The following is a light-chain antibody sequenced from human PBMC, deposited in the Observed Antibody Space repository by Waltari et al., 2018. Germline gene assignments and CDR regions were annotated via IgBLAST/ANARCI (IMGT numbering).Light chain of an antibody. V-gene: IGKV3-15*01. J-gene: IGKJ1*01. CDR3: QHHKGWPEA. CDR2: GAS. CDR1: QSVTTD. Sequence: EIVMTQSPDTLSVSPGEGATLSCRASQSVTTDLAWYQHQPGQPPRLLIYGASIRATGVPARFSGSGSGTEFTLTISSLQSADFGIYYCQHHKGWPEAFGPGTKVEIK.